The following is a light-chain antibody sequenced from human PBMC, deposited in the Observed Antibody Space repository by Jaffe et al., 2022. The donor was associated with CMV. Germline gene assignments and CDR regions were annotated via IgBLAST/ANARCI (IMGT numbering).Light chain of an antibody. CDR2: SNV. CDR1: SSNIGTNT. CDR3: ASWDDSLNGRGV. J-gene: IGLJ3*02. Sequence: QSVLTQPPSASGTPGQRITISCSGSSSNIGTNTVSWYQQLPGTAPKLLIYSNVQRPSGVPDRFSGSKSGTSASLAISGLQSEDEADYYCASWDDSLNGRGVFGGGTKLTVL. V-gene: IGLV1-44*01.